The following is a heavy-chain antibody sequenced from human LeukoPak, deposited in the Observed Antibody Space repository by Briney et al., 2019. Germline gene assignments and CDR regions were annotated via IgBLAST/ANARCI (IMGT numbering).Heavy chain of an antibody. V-gene: IGHV1-69*06. CDR2: IIPIFGTA. J-gene: IGHJ4*02. Sequence: SVKVSCKASGYTLTSFDINWVRQATGQGLEWMGGIIPIFGTANYAQKFQGRVTITADKSTSTAYMELSSLRSEDTAVYYCARGYYDFWSGYLVYWGQGTLVTVSS. D-gene: IGHD3-3*01. CDR1: GYTLTSFD. CDR3: ARGYYDFWSGYLVY.